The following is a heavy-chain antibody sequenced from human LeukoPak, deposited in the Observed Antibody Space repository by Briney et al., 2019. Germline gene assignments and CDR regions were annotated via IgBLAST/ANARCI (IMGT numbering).Heavy chain of an antibody. J-gene: IGHJ4*02. D-gene: IGHD6-13*01. CDR3: ANLDTRIAAAFPC. Sequence: GGSLRLSCAASGFTFSSYGMHWVRQAPGKGLEWVAFIRYDGSNKYYADSVKGRFTISRDNSKNTLYLQMNSLRAEDTAVYYCANLDTRIAAAFPCWGQGTLVTVSS. CDR1: GFTFSSYG. V-gene: IGHV3-30*02. CDR2: IRYDGSNK.